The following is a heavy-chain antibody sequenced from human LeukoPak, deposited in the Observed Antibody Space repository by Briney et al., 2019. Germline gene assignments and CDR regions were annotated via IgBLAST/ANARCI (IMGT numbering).Heavy chain of an antibody. CDR2: IIPIFGTA. D-gene: IGHD6-6*01. CDR1: GGTFSSYA. V-gene: IGHV1-69*05. Sequence: ASVKVSCKASGGTFSSYAISWVRQAPGQGLEWMGGIIPIFGTANYAQKFQGRVTITTDESTSTAYMELSSLRSEDTAVYYCASPSIAARQGAFDIWGQGTMVTVSS. J-gene: IGHJ3*02. CDR3: ASPSIAARQGAFDI.